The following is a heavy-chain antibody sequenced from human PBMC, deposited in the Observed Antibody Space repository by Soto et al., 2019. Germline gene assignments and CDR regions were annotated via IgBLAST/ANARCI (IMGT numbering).Heavy chain of an antibody. CDR3: VARLDNSGYTPFDY. J-gene: IGHJ4*02. CDR1: GFTFSTYA. D-gene: IGHD3-22*01. CDR2: ISGGGDYT. Sequence: GGSLRLSCAASGFTFSTYAMSWVRQAPGKGLEWVSAISGGGDYTYYADSVKGRFTVSRDNSKNTLYLQMNSLRAEDTAIYYCVARLDNSGYTPFDYWGRGTLVTVSS. V-gene: IGHV3-23*01.